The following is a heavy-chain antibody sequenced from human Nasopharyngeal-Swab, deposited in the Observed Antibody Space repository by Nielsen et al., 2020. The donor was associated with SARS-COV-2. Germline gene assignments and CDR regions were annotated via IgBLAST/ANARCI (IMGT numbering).Heavy chain of an antibody. CDR1: GFTFSSYW. Sequence: GGSLRLSCAAPGFTFSSYWMTWVRQAPGRGLEWVSGISGSGSDTFYADSVRGRFTISRDISKNTVDLQMNSLSADDTAVYFCAKDRQSGLNAFDFWGQGTMVTVSS. D-gene: IGHD3-3*01. V-gene: IGHV3-23*01. CDR3: AKDRQSGLNAFDF. J-gene: IGHJ3*01. CDR2: ISGSGSDT.